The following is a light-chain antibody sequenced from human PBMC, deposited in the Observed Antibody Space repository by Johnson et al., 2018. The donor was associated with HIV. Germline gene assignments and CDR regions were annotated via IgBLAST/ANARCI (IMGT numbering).Light chain of an antibody. CDR2: ENN. CDR3: GTWHSSLSTGGV. Sequence: QSVLTQPPSASGTPGQGVTIPCSGSGPTIGINTVNWYRKLPGTAPKLLINENNKRPSGIPDRFSGSKSGTSATLAITGLQTGDEADYYCGTWHSSLSTGGVFGSGTKVTVL. V-gene: IGLV1-51*02. J-gene: IGLJ1*01. CDR1: GPTIGINT.